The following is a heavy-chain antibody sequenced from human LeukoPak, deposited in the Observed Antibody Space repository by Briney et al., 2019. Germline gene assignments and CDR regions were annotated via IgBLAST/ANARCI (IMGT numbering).Heavy chain of an antibody. J-gene: IGHJ4*02. CDR3: ARARVGATSSLDY. Sequence: SGTLSLTCAVSGGSISSAYWWSWVRPPPGKGLEWIGEIYHSGSTNYNPSLKSRVTLSVDESKNQFSLKLSSVTAADTAVYYCARARVGATSSLDYWGQGTLVTVSS. CDR2: IYHSGST. CDR1: GGSISSAYW. D-gene: IGHD1-26*01. V-gene: IGHV4-4*02.